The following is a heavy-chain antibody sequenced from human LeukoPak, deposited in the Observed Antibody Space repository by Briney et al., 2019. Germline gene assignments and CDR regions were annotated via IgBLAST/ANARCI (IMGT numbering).Heavy chain of an antibody. V-gene: IGHV4-39*07. CDR3: ARGPDLYYYDNRDHLNVRHAYYMEV. Sequence: SETLSLTCIVSGGSISTSDNYWGWIRQPPGKGLEWIGSMHNTMSTYYNPSLKSRVTMSIDRSTNKFSLKMRSVTAADTAVYYCARGPDLYYYDNRDHLNVRHAYYMEVWGKGTSVTISS. D-gene: IGHD3-22*01. CDR1: GGSISTSDNY. J-gene: IGHJ6*03. CDR2: MHNTMST.